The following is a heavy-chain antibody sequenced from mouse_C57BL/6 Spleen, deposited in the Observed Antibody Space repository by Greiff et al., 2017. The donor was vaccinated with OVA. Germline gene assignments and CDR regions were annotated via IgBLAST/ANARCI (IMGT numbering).Heavy chain of an antibody. CDR1: GFTFSSYA. D-gene: IGHD2-3*01. J-gene: IGHJ2*01. Sequence: EVKLVESGGGLVKPGGSLKLSCAASGFTFSSYAMSWVRQTPEKRLEWVATISDGGSYTYYPDNVKGRFTISRDTAKNNLYLQMGHLKSEDTAMYYCARIYDSDVVCYWGPGTTLTVSS. CDR2: ISDGGSYT. CDR3: ARIYDSDVVCY. V-gene: IGHV5-4*03.